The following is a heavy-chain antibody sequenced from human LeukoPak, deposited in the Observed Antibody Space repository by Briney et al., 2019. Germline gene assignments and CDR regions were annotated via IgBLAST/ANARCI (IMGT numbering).Heavy chain of an antibody. J-gene: IGHJ4*02. CDR1: GFTFSSYA. CDR2: ISGSGGRT. Sequence: GGSLRLSCAASGFTFSSYAMSWVRQAPGKGLEWVSAISGSGGRTYYADSVKGRFTISRDNSKNTLYLQMNSLRAEDTAVYYCAKGGPLWFEELRAPYLFDYWGQGTLVTVSS. CDR3: AKGGPLWFEELRAPYLFDY. V-gene: IGHV3-23*01. D-gene: IGHD3-10*01.